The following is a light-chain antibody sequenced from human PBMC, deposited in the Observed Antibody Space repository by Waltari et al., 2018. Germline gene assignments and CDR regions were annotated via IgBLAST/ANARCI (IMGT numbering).Light chain of an antibody. CDR1: SSDVGGYDY. J-gene: IGLJ1*01. V-gene: IGLV2-14*03. CDR2: DFS. Sequence: QSALTQPASVSGSPGQSITIPCTGTSSDVGGYDYVSWYKQHPGKAPKLILYDFSTRPFAVFHLFSGSKSGNTASLTISGLQADDEAEYYCGSYTSSTTLAFGTGTKVTVL. CDR3: GSYTSSTTLA.